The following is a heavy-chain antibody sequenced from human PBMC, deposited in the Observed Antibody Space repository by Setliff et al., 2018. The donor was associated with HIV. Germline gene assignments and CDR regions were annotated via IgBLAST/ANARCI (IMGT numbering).Heavy chain of an antibody. CDR3: ARDPHLAVFDY. V-gene: IGHV4-4*07. Sequence: SETLSLTCAVYGGSLSGYHWSWIRQPAGKGLEWIGHILSSGRTNYNPSLKSRLTISMDTSKNQFSLKLKSVTAADTAVYFCARDPHLAVFDYWGLGTLVTVSS. J-gene: IGHJ4*02. CDR1: GGSLSGYH. CDR2: ILSSGRT.